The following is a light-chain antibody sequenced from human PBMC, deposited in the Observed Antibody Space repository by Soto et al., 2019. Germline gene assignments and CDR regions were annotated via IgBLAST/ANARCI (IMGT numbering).Light chain of an antibody. CDR2: DAS. V-gene: IGKV3-11*01. J-gene: IGKJ5*01. CDR1: QSVTTY. CDR3: QHRSNRPPGIT. Sequence: EVVLTQSPGTLSLSPGERAYLSCRASQSVTTYLAWYQQKPGQAPRLLIYDASDRATGIPARFSGSGSGTDFTLTISSLEPEDFAVYYCQHRSNRPPGITFGQGTRLEIK.